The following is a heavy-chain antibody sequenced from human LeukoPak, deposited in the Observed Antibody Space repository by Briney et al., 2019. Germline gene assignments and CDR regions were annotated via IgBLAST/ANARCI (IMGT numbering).Heavy chain of an antibody. J-gene: IGHJ4*02. Sequence: SETLSLTCTVSGASISSGGYYWSGIRQHPGRGLEWIGYIYYSGSTYYNPSLKSRVTISVDTSKNQFSLKLSSVTAADTAVYYCAGVPPIYDSSGYYYFDYWGQGTLVTVSS. D-gene: IGHD3-22*01. CDR2: IYYSGST. V-gene: IGHV4-31*03. CDR3: AGVPPIYDSSGYYYFDY. CDR1: GASISSGGYY.